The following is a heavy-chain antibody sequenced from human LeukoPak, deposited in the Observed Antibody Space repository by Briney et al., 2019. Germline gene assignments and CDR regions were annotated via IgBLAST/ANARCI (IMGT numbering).Heavy chain of an antibody. V-gene: IGHV1-2*02. D-gene: IGHD3-10*01. CDR3: ARDGSVESGHYYFDY. Sequence: ASVKVSCKASGYTFTDNYIHWVRQAPGQGLEWMGWIAHKSGGTNYAPKLQGRVTLTRDTSFSTAYMELSGLRSDDTAIYYCARDGSVESGHYYFDYWGQGTLVTVSS. J-gene: IGHJ4*02. CDR2: IAHKSGGT. CDR1: GYTFTDNY.